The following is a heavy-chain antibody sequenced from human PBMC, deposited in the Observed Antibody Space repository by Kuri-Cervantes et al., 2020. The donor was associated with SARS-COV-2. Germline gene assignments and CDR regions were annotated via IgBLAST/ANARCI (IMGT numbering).Heavy chain of an antibody. CDR2: IYSGGST. D-gene: IGHD4-11*01. CDR1: GFTFSSYA. CDR3: ARDRDYIWV. Sequence: GGSLRLSCAASGFTFSSYAMSWVRQAPGKGLEWVSVIYSGGSTYYAYSVKGRFTISRDNSKNTLYLQMNSLRAEDTAVYYCARDRDYIWVWGQGTMVTVSS. J-gene: IGHJ3*01. V-gene: IGHV3-66*01.